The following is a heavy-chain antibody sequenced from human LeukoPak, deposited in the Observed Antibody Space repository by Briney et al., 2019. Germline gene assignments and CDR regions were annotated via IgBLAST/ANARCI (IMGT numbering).Heavy chain of an antibody. CDR3: ARCSGIYSDYQGSDY. CDR1: GFTFSSYA. D-gene: IGHD4-11*01. J-gene: IGHJ4*02. Sequence: PGGSLRLSCAASGFTFSSYAMSWVRQAPGKGLEWVSAISGSGGSTYYADSVKGRFTISRDNSKNTLYLQMNSLRAEDTAVYYCARCSGIYSDYQGSDYWGQGTLVTVSS. V-gene: IGHV3-23*01. CDR2: ISGSGGST.